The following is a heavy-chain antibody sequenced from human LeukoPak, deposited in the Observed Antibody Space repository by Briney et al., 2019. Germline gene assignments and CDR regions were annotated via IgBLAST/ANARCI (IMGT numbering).Heavy chain of an antibody. CDR3: ARHAAYCSGANCYLRWFDP. CDR2: IYYSGST. Sequence: ASETLSLTCTVSGGSISSYYWSWIRQPPGKGLEWIGYIYYSGSTNYNPSLKSRVTISVDTSKNQFSLKLSSVTAADTAVYYCARHAAYCSGANCYLRWFDPWGQGTLVTVSS. CDR1: GGSISSYY. V-gene: IGHV4-59*08. J-gene: IGHJ5*02. D-gene: IGHD2-15*01.